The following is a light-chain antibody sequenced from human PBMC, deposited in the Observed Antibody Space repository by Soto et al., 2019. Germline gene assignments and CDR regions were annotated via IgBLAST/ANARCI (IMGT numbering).Light chain of an antibody. CDR3: QQSDSTPPWT. Sequence: DIQMTQSPSSLFASLGKKVTITSRASQSISKYSSWFQQKPGKAPKLLIYATSSLQSGVPSRFSGSGSGTDFTLTISSLQPEDFATYYCQQSDSTPPWTFGQGTKVDIK. J-gene: IGKJ1*01. CDR1: QSISKY. V-gene: IGKV1-39*01. CDR2: ATS.